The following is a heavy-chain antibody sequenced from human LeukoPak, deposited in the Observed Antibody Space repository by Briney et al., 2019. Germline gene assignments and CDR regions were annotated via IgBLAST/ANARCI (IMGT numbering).Heavy chain of an antibody. J-gene: IGHJ6*03. Sequence: PGGSLRLSCAGSGFTFSSYSMHWVRQAPGKGLEWVSSISSSSIYIYYADSLKGRFTISRDNAKNSLSLQMNSLRAEDTAVYYSATIAPCVNPYYYNYTMDLWVKGTTVTVSS. V-gene: IGHV3-21*01. CDR3: ATIAPCVNPYYYNYTMDL. CDR1: GFTFSSYS. D-gene: IGHD1-14*01. CDR2: ISSSSIYI.